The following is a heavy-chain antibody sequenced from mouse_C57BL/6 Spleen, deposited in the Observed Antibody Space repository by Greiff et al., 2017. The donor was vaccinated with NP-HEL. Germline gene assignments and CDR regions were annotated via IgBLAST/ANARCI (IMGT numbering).Heavy chain of an antibody. Sequence: QVQLKESGPGLVAPSQSLSITCTVSGFSLTSYGVHWVRQPPGKGLEWLVVIWSDGSTTYNSALKSRLSILKDNSKSQVFLKMNSLQTDVTAMYYCARWHGRSYVGYFDVWGTGTTVTVSS. CDR2: IWSDGST. V-gene: IGHV2-6*03. J-gene: IGHJ1*03. CDR1: GFSLTSYG. D-gene: IGHD1-1*01. CDR3: ARWHGRSYVGYFDV.